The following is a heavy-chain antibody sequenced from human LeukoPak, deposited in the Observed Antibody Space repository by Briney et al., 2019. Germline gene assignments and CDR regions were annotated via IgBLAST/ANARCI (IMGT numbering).Heavy chain of an antibody. CDR2: IIPIFGTA. Sequence: SVKVSCKASGGTFSSYAISWVRQAPGQGLEWMGGIIPIFGTANYAQKFQGRVTITADESTSTAYMELSSLRSDDTAVYYCARDNDSSGWYLNNWFDPWGQGTLVTVSS. CDR3: ARDNDSSGWYLNNWFDP. V-gene: IGHV1-69*13. D-gene: IGHD6-19*01. CDR1: GGTFSSYA. J-gene: IGHJ5*02.